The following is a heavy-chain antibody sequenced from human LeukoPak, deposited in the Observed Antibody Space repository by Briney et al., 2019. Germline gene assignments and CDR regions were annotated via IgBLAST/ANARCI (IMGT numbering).Heavy chain of an antibody. CDR3: ARRGDRDY. Sequence: PGGSLRLSCAASGFSFSTYWMSWVRQAAGKGLEWVANIKEDGSTKHYVDSVKGRFTISRDNAKNSMYLQMNSLRAEDTAVYYCARRGDRDYWGQGTLVTVSS. J-gene: IGHJ4*02. V-gene: IGHV3-7*01. D-gene: IGHD3-10*01. CDR2: IKEDGSTK. CDR1: GFSFSTYW.